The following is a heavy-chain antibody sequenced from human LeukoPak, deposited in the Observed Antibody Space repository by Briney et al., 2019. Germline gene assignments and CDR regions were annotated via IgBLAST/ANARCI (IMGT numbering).Heavy chain of an antibody. CDR3: TRDAGLCVHDY. CDR2: FWYDGSKK. CDR1: GFTFSDYG. V-gene: IGHV3-33*01. D-gene: IGHD2-21*01. Sequence: GGSLRLSCAASGFTFSDYGMHWVRQGPGKGLEWVAVFWYDGSKKYYAESVKGRFTISRDISKRTLYLQMDSLRVEDTAVYYCTRDAGLCVHDYWGQGTLVTVSS. J-gene: IGHJ4*02.